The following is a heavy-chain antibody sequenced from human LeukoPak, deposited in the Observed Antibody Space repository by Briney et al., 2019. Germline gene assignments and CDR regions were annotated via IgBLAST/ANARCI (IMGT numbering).Heavy chain of an antibody. CDR3: ARGTIWNWFDP. D-gene: IGHD1-1*01. CDR1: RYTFTDYY. V-gene: IGHV1-69-2*01. J-gene: IGHJ5*02. Sequence: ASVKVSCKVSRYTFTDYYMHRVQQAPGKGLEWMGLVDPEDGETIYAEKFQGRVTITADTSTDTAYMELSSLRSEDTAVYYCARGTIWNWFDPWGQGTLVTVSS. CDR2: VDPEDGET.